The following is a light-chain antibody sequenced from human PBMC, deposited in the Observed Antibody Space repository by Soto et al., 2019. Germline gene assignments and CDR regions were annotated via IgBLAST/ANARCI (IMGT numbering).Light chain of an antibody. CDR3: QQYGRPWT. J-gene: IGKJ1*01. Sequence: IVLTQSPGTLSLSLGERATLSCRATQYINNKLAWYQQKPGQPPRLLIYDASTRATGIPDRFSGSGSGLDFTLIISRLEPEDFAMYYCQQYGRPWTFGQGTKVDIK. CDR2: DAS. CDR1: QYINNK. V-gene: IGKV3-20*01.